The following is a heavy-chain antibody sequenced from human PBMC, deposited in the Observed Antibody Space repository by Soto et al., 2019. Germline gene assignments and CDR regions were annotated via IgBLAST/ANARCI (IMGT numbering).Heavy chain of an antibody. J-gene: IGHJ6*02. CDR2: IIPIFGTA. Sequence: QVQLVQSGAEVKKPGSSVKVSCNASGGTFSSYAISWVRQAPGQGLEWMGGIIPIFGTANYAQKFQVRVTITADESTSTAYMELSSLRSDDTAVYYCARHVPAAGYYYGMDVWGQGTTVTVSS. V-gene: IGHV1-69*12. CDR1: GGTFSSYA. D-gene: IGHD2-2*01. CDR3: ARHVPAAGYYYGMDV.